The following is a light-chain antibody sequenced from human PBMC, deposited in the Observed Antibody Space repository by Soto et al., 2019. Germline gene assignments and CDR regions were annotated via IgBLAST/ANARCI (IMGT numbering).Light chain of an antibody. CDR3: QVWESSTDHYV. Sequence: SYELTQPPSVSVAPGQTARITWEGDSLGSKSVHWYQQRPGQAPILVVFDDSDRPSGIHEQFSGSKSGNTATLTFSGVEAGDEADYYCQVWESSTDHYVFGTGTKLTVL. V-gene: IGLV3-21*02. CDR2: DDS. CDR1: SLGSKS. J-gene: IGLJ1*01.